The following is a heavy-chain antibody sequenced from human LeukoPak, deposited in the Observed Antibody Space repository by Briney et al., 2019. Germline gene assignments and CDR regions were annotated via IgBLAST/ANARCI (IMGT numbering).Heavy chain of an antibody. CDR1: GFTFSSYG. CDR2: IRYDGSNK. J-gene: IGHJ3*02. CDR3: ARSIGDYESEVFDI. D-gene: IGHD4-17*01. Sequence: GGSLRLSCAASGFTFSSYGMHWVRQAPGKGLEWVAFIRYDGSNKYYADSVKGRFTISRDNSKNTLYLQMNSLRAEDTAVYYCARSIGDYESEVFDIWGQGTMVTVSS. V-gene: IGHV3-30*02.